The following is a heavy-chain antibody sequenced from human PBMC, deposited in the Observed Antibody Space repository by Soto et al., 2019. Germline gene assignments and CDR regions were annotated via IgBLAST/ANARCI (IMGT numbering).Heavy chain of an antibody. CDR3: ATAEVDY. CDR1: GYTFANHW. Sequence: GGSLRLSCAVAGYTFANHWMHWVRQAPGKGLEWVSRMNSDGSLINYADSVKGRFTVSRDNARNSLYLQMNSLRVEDTAVYYCATAEVDYWGPGTLVTVSS. V-gene: IGHV3-74*01. CDR2: MNSDGSLI. J-gene: IGHJ4*02.